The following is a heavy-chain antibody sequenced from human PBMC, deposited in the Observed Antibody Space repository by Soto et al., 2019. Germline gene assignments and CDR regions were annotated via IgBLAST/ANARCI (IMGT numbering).Heavy chain of an antibody. Sequence: GESLKISCKGSGYSFTSYWIGWVRQMPGKGLEWMGIIYPGDSDTRYSPSFQGQVTISADKSISTAYLQWSSLEASDTAMYYCARAPEAAAGKNYYYGMDVWGQGTTVTVSS. CDR1: GYSFTSYW. CDR2: IYPGDSDT. V-gene: IGHV5-51*01. J-gene: IGHJ6*02. CDR3: ARAPEAAAGKNYYYGMDV. D-gene: IGHD6-13*01.